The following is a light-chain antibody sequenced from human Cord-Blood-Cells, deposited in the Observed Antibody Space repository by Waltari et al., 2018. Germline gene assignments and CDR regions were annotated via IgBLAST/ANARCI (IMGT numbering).Light chain of an antibody. Sequence: QSALTQPASVSGSPGQSITISCTGTSSDLGGYNYVSWYQQHPGKAPKLIIYEVSNRPSGVSNRFSGSKSGNTASLTISGLQAEDEADYYCSSYTSSSTPFYVFGTGTKVTVL. CDR1: SSDLGGYNY. CDR2: EVS. CDR3: SSYTSSSTPFYV. J-gene: IGLJ1*01. V-gene: IGLV2-14*01.